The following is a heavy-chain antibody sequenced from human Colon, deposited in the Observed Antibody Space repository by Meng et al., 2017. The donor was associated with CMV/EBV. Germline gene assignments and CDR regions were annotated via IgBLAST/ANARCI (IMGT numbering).Heavy chain of an antibody. CDR1: GFTFSSYW. CDR3: ARASGDRTGVFDP. J-gene: IGHJ5*02. Sequence: AASGFTFSSYWMHWVRQAPGKGLVWVSRINSDGSSTNNADSVKGRFTISRDNAKNTLYLQMNSLRAEDTAVYYCARASGDRTGVFDPWGQGTLVTVSS. V-gene: IGHV3-74*01. CDR2: INSDGSST. D-gene: IGHD4-17*01.